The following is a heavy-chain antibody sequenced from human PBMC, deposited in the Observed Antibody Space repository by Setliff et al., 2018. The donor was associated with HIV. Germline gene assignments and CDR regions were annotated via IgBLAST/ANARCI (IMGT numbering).Heavy chain of an antibody. CDR1: GFTFGSYS. CDR3: ARDRSPHWELVPEGAFDI. J-gene: IGHJ3*02. Sequence: GGSLRLSCAASGFTFGSYSMNWVRQAPGKGLEWVSSISSSSSYIYYADSVKGRFTISRDNAKNSLYLQMNSLRAEDTAVYYCARDRSPHWELVPEGAFDIWGQGTMVTVSS. CDR2: ISSSSSYI. D-gene: IGHD2-8*02. V-gene: IGHV3-21*01.